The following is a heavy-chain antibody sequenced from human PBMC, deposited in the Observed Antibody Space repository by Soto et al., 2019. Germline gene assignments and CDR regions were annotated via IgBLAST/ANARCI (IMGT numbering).Heavy chain of an antibody. CDR3: ARDGDRAGDAFDI. Sequence: GALSLSCAASGFTFSSYSMNWVRQAPGKGLEWVSSISSSSSYIYYADSVKGRFTISRDNAKNSLYLQMNSLRAEDAAVDYCARDGDRAGDAFDIWGQGTMVTVSS. CDR1: GFTFSSYS. D-gene: IGHD2-21*02. J-gene: IGHJ3*02. CDR2: ISSSSSYI. V-gene: IGHV3-21*01.